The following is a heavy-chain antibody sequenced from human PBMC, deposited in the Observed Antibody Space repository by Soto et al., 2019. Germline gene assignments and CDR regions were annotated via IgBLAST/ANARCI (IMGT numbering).Heavy chain of an antibody. V-gene: IGHV1-69*13. Sequence: SVKVSCKASGGTFSSYAISWVRQAPGQGLEWMGGIIPILGTANYAQKFQGRVTITADESTSTAYMELSSLRSEDTAVYYCARDKATVMYRGAYGMDVWGQGTTVTVSS. CDR1: GGTFSSYA. J-gene: IGHJ6*02. D-gene: IGHD4-17*01. CDR2: IIPILGTA. CDR3: ARDKATVMYRGAYGMDV.